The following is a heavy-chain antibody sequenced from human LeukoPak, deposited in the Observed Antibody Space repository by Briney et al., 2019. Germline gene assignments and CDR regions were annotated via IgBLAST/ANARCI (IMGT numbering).Heavy chain of an antibody. D-gene: IGHD2-2*01. CDR3: ARDLGYCSSTSCYDWSDP. CDR2: IHYSGST. CDR1: GGSISSYY. J-gene: IGHJ5*02. Sequence: PSETLSLTCTVSGGSISSYYWSWIRQPPGKGLEWIGYIHYSGSTNYNPSLKSRVTISVDTSKNQFSLKLSSVTAADTAVYYCARDLGYCSSTSCYDWSDPWGQGTLVTVSS. V-gene: IGHV4-59*01.